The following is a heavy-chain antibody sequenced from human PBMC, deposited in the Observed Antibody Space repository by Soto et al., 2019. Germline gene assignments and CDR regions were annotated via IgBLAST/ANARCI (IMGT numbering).Heavy chain of an antibody. D-gene: IGHD3-10*01. Sequence: QVQLVQSGAEVKKPGASVKVSCKAPGYTFTSYGISGVRQAPGQGLEGMGWISAYNGNTNYAQKLQGRVTMTTDTSTSTAYMELRSLRSDDTAVYYCARVRGGITMVRPEAINWFDPWGQGTLVTVSS. V-gene: IGHV1-18*04. CDR3: ARVRGGITMVRPEAINWFDP. J-gene: IGHJ5*02. CDR1: GYTFTSYG. CDR2: ISAYNGNT.